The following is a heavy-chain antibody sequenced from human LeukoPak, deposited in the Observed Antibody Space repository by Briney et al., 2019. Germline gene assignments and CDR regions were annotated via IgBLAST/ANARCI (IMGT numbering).Heavy chain of an antibody. CDR3: AKGPATIGNWFDP. Sequence: GSLRLSCAASGFTFSSYSMNWVRQAPGKGLEWVSSISSSSSYIYYADSVKGRFTISRDNAKNSLYLQMNSLRAEDTAVYCCAKGPATIGNWFDPWGQGTLVTVSS. J-gene: IGHJ5*02. CDR2: ISSSSSYI. D-gene: IGHD2-15*01. CDR1: GFTFSSYS. V-gene: IGHV3-21*01.